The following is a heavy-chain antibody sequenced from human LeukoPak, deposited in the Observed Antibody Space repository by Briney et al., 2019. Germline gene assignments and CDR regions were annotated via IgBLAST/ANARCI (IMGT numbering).Heavy chain of an antibody. CDR2: MSGSGGST. Sequence: GGSLRLSCAASGFTFSSYAMSCVRQAPGKGLEWVSAMSGSGGSTYYADSVKGRFTISRDNSKNTLYLQMNSLRAEDTAVYYCARIRAATVTQFFFDSWGQGTLVTASS. CDR1: GFTFSSYA. J-gene: IGHJ4*02. V-gene: IGHV3-23*01. D-gene: IGHD4-17*01. CDR3: ARIRAATVTQFFFDS.